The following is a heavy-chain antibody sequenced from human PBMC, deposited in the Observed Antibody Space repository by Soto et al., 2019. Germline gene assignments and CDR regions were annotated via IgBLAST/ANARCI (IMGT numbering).Heavy chain of an antibody. D-gene: IGHD6-13*01. CDR3: AREGMSRPRWVFDY. CDR2: ISTNGDST. J-gene: IGHJ4*02. CDR1: GFTFGSYP. V-gene: IGHV3-64*01. Sequence: EVQLVESGGGLVQPGGSLRLSCAASGFTFGSYPMHWVRQAPGKGLEYVSAISTNGDSTFYANSVKGGFTISRDNSKNTLYLQMGSLRAEDMGVYYCAREGMSRPRWVFDYWGQGTLVAASS.